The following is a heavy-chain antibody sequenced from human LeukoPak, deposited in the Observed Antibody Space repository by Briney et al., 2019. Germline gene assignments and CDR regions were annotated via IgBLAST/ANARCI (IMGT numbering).Heavy chain of an antibody. CDR1: GYTFTGYC. Sequence: ASVKVSCKASGYTFTGYCMHWVRQAPGQGLEWMGWINPNSGGTNYAQKFQGRVTMTRDTSISTAYMELSRLRSDDTAVYYCARAPPRDDYIWGSYNFDYWGQGTLVTVSS. D-gene: IGHD3-16*01. CDR2: INPNSGGT. CDR3: ARAPPRDDYIWGSYNFDY. V-gene: IGHV1-2*02. J-gene: IGHJ4*02.